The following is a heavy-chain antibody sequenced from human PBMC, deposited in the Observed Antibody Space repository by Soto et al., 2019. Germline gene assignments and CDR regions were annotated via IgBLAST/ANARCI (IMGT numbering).Heavy chain of an antibody. CDR2: IVVGSGNT. Sequence: SEKVSCKASGFTFTSSAVQWVRQARGQRLEWIGWIVVGSGNTNYAQKFQERVTITRDMSTSTAYMELSSLRSEDTAVYYCAASFINSGSYYEIAFDIWGQGTMVTVSS. D-gene: IGHD1-26*01. V-gene: IGHV1-58*01. CDR1: GFTFTSSA. J-gene: IGHJ3*02. CDR3: AASFINSGSYYEIAFDI.